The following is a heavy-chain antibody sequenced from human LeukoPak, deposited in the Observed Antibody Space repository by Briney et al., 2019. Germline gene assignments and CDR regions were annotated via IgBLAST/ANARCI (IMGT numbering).Heavy chain of an antibody. V-gene: IGHV4-59*01. D-gene: IGHD3-22*01. J-gene: IGHJ3*02. CDR2: IYYSGST. Sequence: SETLSLTCTVSGGSISSYYWSWTRQPPGKGLEWIGYIYYSGSTNYNPSLKSRVTISVDTSKNQFSLRLSSVTAADTAVYYCARYRYYDSSGYRNPAFDIWGQGTMVTVSS. CDR1: GGSISSYY. CDR3: ARYRYYDSSGYRNPAFDI.